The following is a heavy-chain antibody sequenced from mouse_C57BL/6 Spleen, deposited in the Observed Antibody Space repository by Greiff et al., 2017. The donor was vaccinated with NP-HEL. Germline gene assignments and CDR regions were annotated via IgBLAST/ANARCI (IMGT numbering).Heavy chain of an antibody. CDR3: ARFYYGSSYVLDY. V-gene: IGHV1-55*01. CDR1: GYTFPSYW. Sequence: QVQLQQPGAELVKPGASVKMSCKASGYTFPSYWITWVKQRPGQGLEWIGDIYPGSGSTNYNEKFKSKATLTVDTSSSTAYMQLSSLTSEDSAVYYCARFYYGSSYVLDYWGQGTTLTVSS. CDR2: IYPGSGST. J-gene: IGHJ2*01. D-gene: IGHD1-1*01.